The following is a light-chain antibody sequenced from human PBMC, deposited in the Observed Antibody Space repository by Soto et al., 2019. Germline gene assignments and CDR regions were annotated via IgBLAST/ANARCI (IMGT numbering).Light chain of an antibody. Sequence: EIVLTQSPATLSLSPGERATLSCRASQSVSSYLAWYQQKPGQAPRLLIYDASNRATGIPARFSSSGSGTDFTLTISSLEPEDFAVYYCQQRSNWFLTFGGGTKVEIK. CDR3: QQRSNWFLT. J-gene: IGKJ4*01. CDR1: QSVSSY. CDR2: DAS. V-gene: IGKV3-11*01.